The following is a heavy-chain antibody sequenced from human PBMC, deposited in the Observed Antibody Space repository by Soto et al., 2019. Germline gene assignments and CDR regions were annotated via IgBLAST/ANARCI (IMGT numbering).Heavy chain of an antibody. J-gene: IGHJ6*02. CDR1: GGTFSSYA. V-gene: IGHV1-69*06. Sequence: EASVKVSCKASGGTFSSYAISWVRQAPGQGLEWMGGIIPIFGTANYAQKFQGRVTITADKSTSTAYMELSSLRSEDTAVYYCARVSPSDTAIDYYYYGMDVWGQGTTVTVSS. CDR3: ARVSPSDTAIDYYYYGMDV. D-gene: IGHD5-18*01. CDR2: IIPIFGTA.